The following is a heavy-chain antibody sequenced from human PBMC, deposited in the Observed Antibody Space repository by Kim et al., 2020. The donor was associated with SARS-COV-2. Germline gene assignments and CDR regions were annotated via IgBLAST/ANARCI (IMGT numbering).Heavy chain of an antibody. Sequence: GTTDYAAPVQGRFTISRDDSKNTLYLQMNSLKTEDTAVYYCTTVPSTTPYWGQGTLVTVSS. CDR2: GTT. J-gene: IGHJ4*02. D-gene: IGHD4-4*01. V-gene: IGHV3-15*01. CDR3: TTVPSTTPY.